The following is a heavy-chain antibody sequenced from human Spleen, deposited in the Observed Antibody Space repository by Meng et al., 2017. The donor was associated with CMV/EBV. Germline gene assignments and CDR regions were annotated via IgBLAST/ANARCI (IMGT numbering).Heavy chain of an antibody. Sequence: SVKVSCKASGYTFTIYDINWVRQATGQGLEWMGWMHTNSGNTGYAQKFQGRVTMTRNNSISTAYMELRSLRSEDTAVYYCARKMSLAATGNYYGMDVWGQGTTVTVSS. CDR3: ARKMSLAATGNYYGMDV. CDR1: GYTFTIYD. V-gene: IGHV1-8*01. CDR2: MHTNSGNT. J-gene: IGHJ6*02. D-gene: IGHD6-25*01.